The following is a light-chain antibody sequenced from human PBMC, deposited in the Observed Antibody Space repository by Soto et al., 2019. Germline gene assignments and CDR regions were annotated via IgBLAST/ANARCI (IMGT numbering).Light chain of an antibody. Sequence: ALTQPASVSGSPGQSITISCTGTSSDVGGYNYVSWYQQHPGKAPKLMIYEVSTRPSGVSDRFSGSKSGNTASLTISGLQAEDEADYYCSSYTSTRTHVFGTGTKVTVL. V-gene: IGLV2-14*01. CDR2: EVS. J-gene: IGLJ1*01. CDR1: SSDVGGYNY. CDR3: SSYTSTRTHV.